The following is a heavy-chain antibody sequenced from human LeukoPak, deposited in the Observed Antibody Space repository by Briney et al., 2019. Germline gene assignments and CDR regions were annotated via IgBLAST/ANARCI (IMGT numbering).Heavy chain of an antibody. CDR1: GFTFSDYY. CDR3: ARVPRSGGSIDY. Sequence: GGSLRLSCAASGFTFSDYYMTWIRQAPGKGLEWVSYISGSGDTTHYADSVKGRFTISRNNAKNSLFVQMSNLRAEDTAVYYCARVPRSGGSIDYWGQGTLVTVSS. V-gene: IGHV3-11*01. CDR2: ISGSGDTT. J-gene: IGHJ4*02. D-gene: IGHD6-19*01.